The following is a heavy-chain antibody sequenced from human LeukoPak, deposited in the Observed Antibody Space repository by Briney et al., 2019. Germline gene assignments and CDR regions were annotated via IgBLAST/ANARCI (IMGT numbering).Heavy chain of an antibody. D-gene: IGHD4-23*01. CDR1: GYSFTSNY. J-gene: IGHJ5*02. CDR2: INPNSGGT. Sequence: ASVKVSCKASGYSFTSNYMHWVRQAPGQGLEWMGWINPNSGGTNYAQKFQGWVTMTRDTSISTAYMELSRLRSDDTAVYYCAXXGGKGTNWFDPWGQGTLVTVSS. V-gene: IGHV1-2*04. CDR3: AXXGGKGTNWFDP.